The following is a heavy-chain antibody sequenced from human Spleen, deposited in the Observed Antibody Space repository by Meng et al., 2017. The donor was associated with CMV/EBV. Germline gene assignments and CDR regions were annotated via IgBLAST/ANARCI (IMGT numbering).Heavy chain of an antibody. CDR1: GFTFSSYG. J-gene: IGHJ6*02. D-gene: IGHD6-13*01. CDR3: AKDVVGIAAAGSLFHMDV. CDR2: ISWDGGST. V-gene: IGHV3-43*01. Sequence: GESLKISCAASGFTFSSYGMHWVRQAPGKGLEWVSLISWDGGSTYYADSVEGRFTISRDNSKNSLYLQMNSLRTEDTALYYCAKDVVGIAAAGSLFHMDVWGQGTTVTVSS.